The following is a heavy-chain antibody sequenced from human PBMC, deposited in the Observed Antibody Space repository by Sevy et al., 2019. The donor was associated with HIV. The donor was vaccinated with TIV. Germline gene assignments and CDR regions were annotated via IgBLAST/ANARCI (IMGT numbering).Heavy chain of an antibody. D-gene: IGHD3-3*01. CDR2: MNPNSGNT. Sequence: ASVKVSCKASGYTFTSYDINWVRQATGQGLEWMGWMNPNSGNTGDAQKFQGRVTMTRNTSISTAYVELSSLRSEDTAVYYCARGHYDFWSGYSRPFDYWGQGTLVTVSS. CDR3: ARGHYDFWSGYSRPFDY. V-gene: IGHV1-8*01. CDR1: GYTFTSYD. J-gene: IGHJ4*02.